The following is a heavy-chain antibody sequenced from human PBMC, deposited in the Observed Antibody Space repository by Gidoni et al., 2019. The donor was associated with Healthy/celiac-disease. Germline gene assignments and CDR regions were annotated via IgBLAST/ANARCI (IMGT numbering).Heavy chain of an antibody. Sequence: QVQLVQSGAEVKKPGASVKDFCKAAGDTFNGYLMHWVRQAPGQGLEWMGWINPNMGGTNYAQKFQGRVTMTRDTSISTTYMKLSRLRSDDTAVYYCARGCYYDSSGYYCNAFDIWGQGTMVTVSS. CDR1: GDTFNGYL. J-gene: IGHJ3*02. D-gene: IGHD3-22*01. CDR2: INPNMGGT. V-gene: IGHV1-2*02. CDR3: ARGCYYDSSGYYCNAFDI.